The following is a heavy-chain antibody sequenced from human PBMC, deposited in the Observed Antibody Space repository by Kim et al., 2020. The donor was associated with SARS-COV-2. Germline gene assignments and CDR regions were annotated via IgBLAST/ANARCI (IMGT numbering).Heavy chain of an antibody. CDR3: ARATVGYCYGMDV. CDR2: ISSSGSTV. D-gene: IGHD4-17*01. J-gene: IGHJ6*02. Sequence: GGSLRLSCVASGFTFSDYYMRWIRQAPGKGLEWVSYISSSGSTVYYADSVKGRFTISRDNAKNSLYLQMNSLRAEDTAVYYCARATVGYCYGMDVWGQGTTVTVSS. CDR1: GFTFSDYY. V-gene: IGHV3-11*01.